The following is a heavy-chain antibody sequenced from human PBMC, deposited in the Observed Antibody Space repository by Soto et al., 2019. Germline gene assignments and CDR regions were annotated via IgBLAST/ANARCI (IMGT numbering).Heavy chain of an antibody. V-gene: IGHV1-69*11. CDR1: GGPFSRYT. D-gene: IGHD3-10*01. CDR2: IIPILGTP. CDR3: ASRYYLPLPTGGSGAPDWFHH. Sequence: QVQLVQSGTVVKRPGSSVKVSCKASGGPFSRYTFNWLRQAPGQGLEWMGRIIPILGTPNYAQKFQDRVTITADESTSTAYMELSSLRFEDAAVYYCASRYYLPLPTGGSGAPDWFHHWGRGTLVTVSS. J-gene: IGHJ1*01.